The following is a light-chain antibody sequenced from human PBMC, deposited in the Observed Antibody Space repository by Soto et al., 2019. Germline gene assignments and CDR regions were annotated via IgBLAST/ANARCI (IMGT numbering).Light chain of an antibody. CDR3: CLYTTTSTFV. Sequence: QSVLTQPASESGSPGQSITISCTGTSSDVGGYDYVSWYQQHPGKVPKLMIFEVFRRPSGISNRFSGSKSGNTASLTISGLQAEDEADYYCCLYTTTSTFVFGGGTKVTVL. V-gene: IGLV2-14*01. CDR2: EVF. J-gene: IGLJ2*01. CDR1: SSDVGGYDY.